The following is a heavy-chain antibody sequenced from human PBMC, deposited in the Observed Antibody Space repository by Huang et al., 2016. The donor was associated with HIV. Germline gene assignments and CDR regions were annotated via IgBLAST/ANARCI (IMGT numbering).Heavy chain of an antibody. CDR3: AKDGEDILTGSIDY. D-gene: IGHD3-9*01. V-gene: IGHV3-9*01. J-gene: IGHJ4*02. CDR1: GFTFDDYA. CDR2: ISWNSGSI. Sequence: EVQLVESGGGLVQPGRSLRLSCAASGFTFDDYAMLWVRQAPGKGLEWVSGISWNSGSIGYADSVKGRFTISRDNAKNSLYLQMNSLRAEDTALYYCAKDGEDILTGSIDYWGQGTLVTVSS.